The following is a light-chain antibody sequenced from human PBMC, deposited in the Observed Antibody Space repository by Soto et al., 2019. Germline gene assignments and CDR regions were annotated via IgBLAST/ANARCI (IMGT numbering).Light chain of an antibody. J-gene: IGKJ5*01. Sequence: EIVMTQSPATLSVSPGERATLSFRASQSVSSNLAWYQQKAGQAPRLLIYYASNRAAGIPARFSGSGSGTDFTLTISSLEPEDFAVYYCQQRSNWPPITFGQGTRLEIK. V-gene: IGKV3-11*01. CDR3: QQRSNWPPIT. CDR2: YAS. CDR1: QSVSSN.